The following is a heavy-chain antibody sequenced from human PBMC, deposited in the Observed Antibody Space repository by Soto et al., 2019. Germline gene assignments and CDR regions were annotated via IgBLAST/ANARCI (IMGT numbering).Heavy chain of an antibody. V-gene: IGHV3-23*01. D-gene: IGHD6-13*01. CDR3: AISLRIAAAGSSVP. Sequence: GSLRLSCAASGFTFSSYAMSWVRQAPGKGLEWVSAISGSGGSTYYADSVKGRFTISRDNSKNTLYLQMNSLRAEDAAVYYCAISLRIAAAGSSVPWGQGTLVTVSS. CDR2: ISGSGGST. CDR1: GFTFSSYA. J-gene: IGHJ5*02.